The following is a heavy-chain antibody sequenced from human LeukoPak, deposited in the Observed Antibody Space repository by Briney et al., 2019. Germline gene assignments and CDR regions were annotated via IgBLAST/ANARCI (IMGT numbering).Heavy chain of an antibody. CDR1: GGSISSSSYY. CDR2: IYYSGST. J-gene: IGHJ6*03. CDR3: ATSRDSSGWYGKGYYYMDV. V-gene: IGHV4-39*01. Sequence: SETLSLTCTVSGGSISSSSYYWGWIRQPPGKGLEWIGSIYYSGSTYYNPSLKSRVTISVDTSKNQFSLKLSSVTAADTAVYYCATSRDSSGWYGKGYYYMDVWGKGTTVTVSS. D-gene: IGHD6-19*01.